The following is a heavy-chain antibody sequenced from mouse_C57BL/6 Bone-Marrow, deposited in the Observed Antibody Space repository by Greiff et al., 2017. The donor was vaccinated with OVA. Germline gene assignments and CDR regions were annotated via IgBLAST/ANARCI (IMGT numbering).Heavy chain of an antibody. D-gene: IGHD2-12*01. V-gene: IGHV1-9*01. CDR1: GYKFTGYW. CDR2: ILPGSGST. CDR3: ARYDGSGAWFAY. J-gene: IGHJ3*01. Sequence: QVQLQQSGAELMKPGASVKLSCKATGYKFTGYWIEWVKQRPGHGLEWIGEILPGSGSTNYNEKFKGKAPCTSDTSSNTAYLQRISLTTEDSAIYCCARYDGSGAWFAYWGQGTLVTVSA.